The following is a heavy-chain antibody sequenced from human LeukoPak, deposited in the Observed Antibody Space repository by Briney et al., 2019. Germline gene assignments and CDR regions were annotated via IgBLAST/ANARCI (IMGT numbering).Heavy chain of an antibody. V-gene: IGHV3-48*03. CDR2: ISSSGSTI. CDR1: GFTFSSYE. CDR3: ARDLEIAAAGNFDY. D-gene: IGHD6-13*01. J-gene: IGHJ4*02. Sequence: GGSLRLSCAASGFTFSSYEMNWVRQAPGKGLEWVSYISSSGSTIYYADSVKGRFTISRDNAKNSLYLQMNSLGAEDTAVYYCARDLEIAAAGNFDYWGQGTLVTVSS.